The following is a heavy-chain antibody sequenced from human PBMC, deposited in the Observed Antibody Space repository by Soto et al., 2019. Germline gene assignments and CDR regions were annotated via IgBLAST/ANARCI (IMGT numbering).Heavy chain of an antibody. Sequence: PRESLKISCKGSGYSFTSYWIGWVRQMPVKGLEWMGIIYPGDSDTRYSPSFQGQVTISADKSISTAYLQWSSLKASDTAMYYCARHGGYQLHHLELRFLEWPPFDYWGQGTLVTVSS. J-gene: IGHJ4*02. CDR2: IYPGDSDT. CDR1: GYSFTSYW. D-gene: IGHD3-3*01. V-gene: IGHV5-51*01. CDR3: ARHGGYQLHHLELRFLEWPPFDY.